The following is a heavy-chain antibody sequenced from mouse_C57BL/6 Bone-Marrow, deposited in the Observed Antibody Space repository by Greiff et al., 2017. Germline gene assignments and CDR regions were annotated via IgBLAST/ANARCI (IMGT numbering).Heavy chain of an antibody. CDR2: IYPGDGDT. V-gene: IGHV1-82*01. D-gene: IGHD3-2*02. CDR1: GYAFSSSW. J-gene: IGHJ2*01. CDR3: AKGELRLGFFDY. Sequence: VQLQQSGPELVKPGASVKISCKASGYAFSSSWMNWVKQRPGKGLEWIGRIYPGDGDTNYNGKFKGKATLTADKSSSTAYMQLSSLTSEDSAVYFCAKGELRLGFFDYWGQGTTLTVSS.